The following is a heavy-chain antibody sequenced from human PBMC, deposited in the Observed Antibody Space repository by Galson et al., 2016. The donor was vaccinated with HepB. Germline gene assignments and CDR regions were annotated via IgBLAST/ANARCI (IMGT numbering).Heavy chain of an antibody. CDR1: GFTFSNYW. CDR2: INSVGNSI. Sequence: SLRLSCAASGFTFSNYWMHWVRQAPGKGLVWLSRINSVGNSINYADSVKGRFTISRDSDKNTLYLQMNSLRAEDTAVYYCARWGYDYWSGSWLDPWGQGTLVTVSS. V-gene: IGHV3-74*01. CDR3: ARWGYDYWSGSWLDP. D-gene: IGHD3-3*01. J-gene: IGHJ5*02.